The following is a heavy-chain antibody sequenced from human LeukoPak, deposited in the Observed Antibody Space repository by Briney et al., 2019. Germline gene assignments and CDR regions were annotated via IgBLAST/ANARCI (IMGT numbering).Heavy chain of an antibody. CDR3: ARDVGASDAFDI. Sequence: SEALSLTCTVSGCCIRNYYWSWIRQPAGRGLEWIGRVQTSGSTKYNPSLKSRVTMSVDTSKNQFSLKLSSATAADTAVYYCARDVGASDAFDIWGQGTMVIVAS. D-gene: IGHD4-17*01. CDR1: GCCIRNYY. V-gene: IGHV4-4*07. J-gene: IGHJ3*02. CDR2: VQTSGST.